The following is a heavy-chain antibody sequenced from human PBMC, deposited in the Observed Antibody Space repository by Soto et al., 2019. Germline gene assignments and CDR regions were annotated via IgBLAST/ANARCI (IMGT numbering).Heavy chain of an antibody. CDR1: GFTVSSNC. J-gene: IGHJ2*01. Sequence: EVQLVESGGGLVQPGGSLRLSCAASGFTVSSNCMNWVRQAPGRGLEWVSVIYSTGGTYYADSVKGRFTISRDNSNNTLYLQLNILSAVDTSVYYCASSCFLSHRYFDLCFRLTLVTFSS. V-gene: IGHV3-66*01. CDR3: ASSCFLSHRYFDL. D-gene: IGHD3-10*02. CDR2: IYSTGGT.